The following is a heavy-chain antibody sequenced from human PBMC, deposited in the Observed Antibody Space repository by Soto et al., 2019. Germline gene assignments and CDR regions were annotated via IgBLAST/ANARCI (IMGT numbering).Heavy chain of an antibody. CDR2: MNHNSGNT. D-gene: IGHD3-22*01. V-gene: IGHV1-8*01. CDR3: AREVTMIVDN. CDR1: GYTFTSYD. J-gene: IGHJ4*02. Sequence: QVQLVQSGAAVTKPGASVKVSCKASGYTFTSYDINCVRQATGQGLEWMGWMNHNSGNTGYAQKFQGRVTMTRNNSISTAYMELSSLRSEDTAVYYCAREVTMIVDNWGQGTLVTVSS.